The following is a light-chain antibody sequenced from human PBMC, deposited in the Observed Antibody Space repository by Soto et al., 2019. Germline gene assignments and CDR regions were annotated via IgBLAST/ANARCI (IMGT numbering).Light chain of an antibody. CDR1: QSVSSSY. J-gene: IGKJ5*01. Sequence: EIVLTQSPGTLSLSPGERATLSCRASQSVSSSYLAWYQQKHGQAPRLLIYGEYSRATGITDRFSGSGSGTDFTLTIRRMEPEDFAVYYCQTYGSSQSTFGQGKRLEIK. V-gene: IGKV3-20*01. CDR3: QTYGSSQST. CDR2: GEY.